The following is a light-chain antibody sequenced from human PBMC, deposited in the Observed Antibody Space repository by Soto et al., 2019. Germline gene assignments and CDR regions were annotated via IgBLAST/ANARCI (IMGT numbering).Light chain of an antibody. V-gene: IGLV2-14*03. CDR3: TSYTPSSTYV. Sequence: QSALTQPASVSGSPGQSITISCTGTSSDVGNYDYVSWYQQYPGKAPRLMIYAVSRRPSGVSNRFSGSKSGNTASLTISGLQAEYEDDYYCTSYTPSSTYVFGTGTKLTVL. J-gene: IGLJ1*01. CDR1: SSDVGNYDY. CDR2: AVS.